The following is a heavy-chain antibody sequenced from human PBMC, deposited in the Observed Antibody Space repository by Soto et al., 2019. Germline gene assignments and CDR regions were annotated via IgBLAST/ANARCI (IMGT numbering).Heavy chain of an antibody. J-gene: IGHJ3*02. CDR1: GFTVSSKY. CDR2: IYNGGGT. CDR3: ASVAGNPWNPRNGFGM. Sequence: PGGSLRLSCAASGFTVSSKYMSWVRQAPGKGLEWVSVIYNGGGTYYADSVKGRFTLSRDNSKNTLYLQMNNLKAEDTAVYYCASVAGNPWNPRNGFGMWGQGTMVTVSS. V-gene: IGHV3-53*01. D-gene: IGHD1-1*01.